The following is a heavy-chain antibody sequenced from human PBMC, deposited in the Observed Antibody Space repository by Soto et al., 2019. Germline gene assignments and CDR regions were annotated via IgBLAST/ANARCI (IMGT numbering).Heavy chain of an antibody. CDR2: ISAYNGNT. CDR1: GYTFTSYG. D-gene: IGHD2-2*01. CDR3: ARVVYQRPEKNYYFDY. J-gene: IGHJ4*02. V-gene: IGHV1-18*01. Sequence: ASVKVSCKASGYTFTSYGISWVRQAPGQGLEWMGWISAYNGNTNYAQKLQGRVTMTTDTSTSTAYMELSSLRSEDTAVYYCARVVYQRPEKNYYFDYWGQGTLVTVSS.